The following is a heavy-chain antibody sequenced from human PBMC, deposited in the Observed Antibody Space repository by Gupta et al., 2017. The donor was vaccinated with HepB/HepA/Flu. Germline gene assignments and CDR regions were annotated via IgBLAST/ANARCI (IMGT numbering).Heavy chain of an antibody. J-gene: IGHJ6*03. CDR1: GGTFSSYA. CDR2: IIPIFGTA. D-gene: IGHD2-2*01. Sequence: QVQLVQSGAEVKKPGSSVKVSCKASGGTFSSYAISWVRQAPGQGLEWMGGIIPIFGTANYARKFQGRVTITADESTSTAYMELSSLRSEDTAVYYCARVRYQLPLSYYYYYYMDVWGKGTTVTVSS. V-gene: IGHV1-69*01. CDR3: ARVRYQLPLSYYYYYYMDV.